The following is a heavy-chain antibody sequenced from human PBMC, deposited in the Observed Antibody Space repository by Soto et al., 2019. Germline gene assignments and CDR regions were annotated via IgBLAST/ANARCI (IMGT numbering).Heavy chain of an antibody. CDR2: INAYNGNI. J-gene: IGHJ4*02. V-gene: IGHV1-18*01. CDR3: ARAVAVAADFDY. CDR1: GYTFTSYG. Sequence: ASVKVSCKASGYTFTSYGISWVRQAPGQGLEWMGWINAYNGNINYAQKFQGRVTITRDTSASTAYMELSSLRSEDTAVYYCARAVAVAADFDYWGQGTLVTVSS. D-gene: IGHD6-19*01.